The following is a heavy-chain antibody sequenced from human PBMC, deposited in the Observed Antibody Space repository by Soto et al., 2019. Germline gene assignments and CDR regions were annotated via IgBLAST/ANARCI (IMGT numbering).Heavy chain of an antibody. Sequence: QVQLQESGPGLVKPSETLSLTCTVSVSGGSVSTGVHYWSWIRQPPGKGLEWIGYIYYSGTTNYNPSLKSRVTISVDTSKNQFSLKLTSVTAADTAVYYCARGYYTSWYWFDRWGRGTLVTVSS. D-gene: IGHD6-13*01. J-gene: IGHJ2*01. CDR1: GGSVSTGVHY. CDR3: ARGYYTSWYWFDR. CDR2: IYYSGTT. V-gene: IGHV4-61*08.